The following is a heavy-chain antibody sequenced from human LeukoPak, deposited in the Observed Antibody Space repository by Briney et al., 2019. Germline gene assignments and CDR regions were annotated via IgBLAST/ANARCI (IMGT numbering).Heavy chain of an antibody. D-gene: IGHD3-22*01. CDR1: GGSISSSNW. V-gene: IGHV4-4*02. CDR2: IYYSGST. J-gene: IGHJ4*02. CDR3: ATLLDYYDSSGRDY. Sequence: SETLSLTCAVSGGSISSSNWWSWVRQPPGKGLEWIGYIYYSGSTNYNPSLRSRVTISVDTSKNQFSLKLSSVTAADTAVYYCATLLDYYDSSGRDYWGQGTLVTVSS.